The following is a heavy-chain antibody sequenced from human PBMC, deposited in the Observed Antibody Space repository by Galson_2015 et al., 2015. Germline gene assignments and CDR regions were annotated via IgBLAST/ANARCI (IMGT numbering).Heavy chain of an antibody. Sequence: SLRLSCAASGFTFSSYGMHWVRQAPGKGLEWVAVIWYDGSNKYYADSVKGRSTISRDNSKNTLYLQMNSLRAEDTAVYYCARLYCSGGSCHNHGVSIWGQGTLVTVSS. CDR3: ARLYCSGGSCHNHGVSI. D-gene: IGHD2-15*01. J-gene: IGHJ4*02. CDR2: IWYDGSNK. CDR1: GFTFSSYG. V-gene: IGHV3-33*01.